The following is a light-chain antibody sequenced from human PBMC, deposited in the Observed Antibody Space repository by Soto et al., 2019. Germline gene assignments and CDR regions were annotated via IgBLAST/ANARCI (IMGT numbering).Light chain of an antibody. CDR3: LSYTSIGARV. V-gene: IGLV2-14*01. Sequence: QSFLTQPASVSGSPGQSITISCTGTRSDIGAYKYVSWYQQHPGKAPKLLIFEVSHRPSGVSNRFSGSKSGNTASLTISGLQAEDEADYYCLSYTSIGARVFGTGTKVTVL. J-gene: IGLJ1*01. CDR1: RSDIGAYKY. CDR2: EVS.